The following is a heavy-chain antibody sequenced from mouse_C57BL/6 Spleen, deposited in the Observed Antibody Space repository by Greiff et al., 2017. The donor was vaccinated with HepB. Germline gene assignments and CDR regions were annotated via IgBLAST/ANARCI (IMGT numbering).Heavy chain of an antibody. J-gene: IGHJ1*03. D-gene: IGHD1-1*01. CDR2: ISSGGSYT. V-gene: IGHV5-6*01. Sequence: EVQLVESGGDLVKPGGSLKFSCAASGFTFSSYGMSWVRQTPDKRLEWVATISSGGSYTYYPDSVKGRFTISRDKAKNTLYLQMSSLKSEDTAMYYWASPSTTVVARDVDVLGTVTTVTVSS. CDR1: GFTFSSYG. CDR3: ASPSTTVVARDVDV.